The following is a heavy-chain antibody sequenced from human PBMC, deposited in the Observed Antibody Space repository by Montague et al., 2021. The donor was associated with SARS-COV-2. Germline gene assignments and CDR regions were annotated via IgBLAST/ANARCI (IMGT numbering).Heavy chain of an antibody. CDR3: ARESGSFHDGGYFDY. CDR2: ISNDGSNK. V-gene: IGHV3-30*04. D-gene: IGHD1-26*01. CDR1: GFYFSYA. J-gene: IGHJ4*02. Sequence: SLRLSCAASGFYFSYAMHWVRQAPGKGLEWVALISNDGSNKHYAYSVKGRFTISGDNSKSTLYLQMNSLRTQDTAVYYCARESGSFHDGGYFDYWGQGSLVTVSS.